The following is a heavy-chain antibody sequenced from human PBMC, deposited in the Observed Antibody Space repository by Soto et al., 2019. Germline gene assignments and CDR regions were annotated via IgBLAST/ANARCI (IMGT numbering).Heavy chain of an antibody. CDR3: AIGYRKSGYSGSWVFDY. Sequence: QVQLRESGPGLVKPSQTLSLTCTVSGGSINSGGYYWNWIRQHPGKGLEWIGYMYYRGSNYYNPFLRSRVIIAAETSDNHFSQKLRCVTAADTGVYLCAIGYRKSGYSGSWVFDYCGQGTMVNVSS. D-gene: IGHD6-13*01. J-gene: IGHJ4*02. CDR2: MYYRGSN. V-gene: IGHV4-31*03. CDR1: GGSINSGGYY.